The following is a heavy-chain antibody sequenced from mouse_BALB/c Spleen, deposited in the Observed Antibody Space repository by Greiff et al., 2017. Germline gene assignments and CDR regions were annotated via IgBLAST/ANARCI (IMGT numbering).Heavy chain of an antibody. CDR2: IYPGNSDT. Sequence: VQLQQSGTVLARPGASVKMSCKASGYSFTSYWMHWVKQRPGQGLEWIGAIYPGNSDTSYNQKFKGKAKLTAVTSASTAYMELSSLTNEDSAVYYCTKDLCITRGYFDVWGAGTTVTVSS. V-gene: IGHV1-5*01. CDR1: GYSFTSYW. J-gene: IGHJ1*01. CDR3: TKDLCITRGYFDV. D-gene: IGHD1-1*01.